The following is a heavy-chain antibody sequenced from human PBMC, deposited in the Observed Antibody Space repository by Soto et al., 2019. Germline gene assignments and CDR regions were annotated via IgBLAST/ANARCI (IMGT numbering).Heavy chain of an antibody. CDR3: VRREGTINNFGMVTEDDY. D-gene: IGHD3-3*02. Sequence: QVQLVQSGAEVKKPGASVKVSCKASGYTFSSYEISWVRQAPGQGLEWMGWISPYNGNTNYAQKFQGRVIMTTDTSTSTAYMEMRSLRSDDTALSYCVRREGTINNFGMVTEDDYWGQGTLVTVSS. CDR1: GYTFSSYE. J-gene: IGHJ4*02. CDR2: ISPYNGNT. V-gene: IGHV1-18*01.